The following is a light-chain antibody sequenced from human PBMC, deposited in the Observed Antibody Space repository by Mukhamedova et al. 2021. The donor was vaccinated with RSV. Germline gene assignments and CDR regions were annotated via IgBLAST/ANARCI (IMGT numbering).Light chain of an antibody. Sequence: WYQRRVHGKAPNLLIYAASTLQRGVPSRFIGSGSGTDFTLTVSSLQPEDFATYYCQQSFSASYTFGQGTKVQIK. J-gene: IGKJ2*01. V-gene: IGKV1-39*01. CDR2: AAS. CDR3: QQSFSASYT.